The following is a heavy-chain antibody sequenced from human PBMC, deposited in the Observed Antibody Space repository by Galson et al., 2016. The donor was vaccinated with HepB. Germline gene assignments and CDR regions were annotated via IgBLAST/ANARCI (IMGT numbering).Heavy chain of an antibody. CDR3: ARGTTAWYFDY. J-gene: IGHJ4*02. CDR1: GYRFSTYW. CDR2: IYVGDSDI. D-gene: IGHD1-1*01. V-gene: IGHV5-51*01. Sequence: QSGAEVKKPGESLQISCQGSGYRFSTYWMGWVRQMPGKGLEWMGIIYVGDSDIRYSPAFQGHVTISVDKSISTAYLQWSSLKASDTAMYYCARGTTAWYFDYWGQGTLVTVSS.